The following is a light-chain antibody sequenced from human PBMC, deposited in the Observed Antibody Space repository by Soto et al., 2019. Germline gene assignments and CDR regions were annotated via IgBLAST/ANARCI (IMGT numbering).Light chain of an antibody. V-gene: IGKV1-12*01. J-gene: IGKJ3*01. CDR2: ATS. CDR3: QLANKFPFT. CDR1: QDIGSW. Sequence: DLQMTQSPSSVSASVGDRVTITCRASQDIGSWLAWYQQKPGKAPKLLISATSNLQSGVPSRFSGSVSGTDFPLTIGALQPEIFALYFCQLANKFPFTFGPGPKVDIK.